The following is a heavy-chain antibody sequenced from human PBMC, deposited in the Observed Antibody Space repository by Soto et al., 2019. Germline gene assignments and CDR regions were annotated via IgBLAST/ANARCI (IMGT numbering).Heavy chain of an antibody. D-gene: IGHD1-1*01. CDR1: GFTFSNYA. CDR2: ISGSGVYT. J-gene: IGHJ4*01. CDR3: ASLNCTDSGGLFDH. Sequence: GGSLRLSCAASGFTFSNYAMSWVRQAPGRGLEWVSAISGSGVYTHYADSVKGRFTISRDNSKNTMYLQMKSLRAEDTAVYYCASLNCTDSGGLFDHWGQGTLVTVSS. V-gene: IGHV3-23*01.